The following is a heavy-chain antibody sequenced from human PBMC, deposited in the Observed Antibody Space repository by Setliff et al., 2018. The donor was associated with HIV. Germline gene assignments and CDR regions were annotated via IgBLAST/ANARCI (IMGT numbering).Heavy chain of an antibody. V-gene: IGHV4-4*02. D-gene: IGHD3-16*01. CDR3: ARRTLRQFRYGNIWFDP. Sequence: SETLSLTCAVSGGSISSTNWWSWVRQPPGKGLEWIGEIYHSGSTTYNPSLKRRVTMSLDKSKNQFSLQVTSVTAADTAIYYCARRTLRQFRYGNIWFDPWGREPWSPSPQ. CDR2: IYHSGST. J-gene: IGHJ5*02. CDR1: GGSISSTNW.